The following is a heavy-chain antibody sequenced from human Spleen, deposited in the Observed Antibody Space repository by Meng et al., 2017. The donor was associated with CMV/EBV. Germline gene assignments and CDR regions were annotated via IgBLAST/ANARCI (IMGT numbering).Heavy chain of an antibody. J-gene: IGHJ5*02. V-gene: IGHV1-2*02. CDR2: INPESGAT. Sequence: YYMHWVRQAPGQGLEWMGWINPESGATNYAQNFQGRVTLTREPPSATAYLELTSLTPDDTAVYYCARDRGLGRITILGVIISWFDPWGQGTLVTVSS. D-gene: IGHD3-3*01. CDR1: YY. CDR3: ARDRGLGRITILGVIISWFDP.